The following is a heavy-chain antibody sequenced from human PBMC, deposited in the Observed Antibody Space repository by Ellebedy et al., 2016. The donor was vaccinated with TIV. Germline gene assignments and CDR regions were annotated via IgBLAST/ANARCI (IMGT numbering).Heavy chain of an antibody. Sequence: AASVKVSCKASGYTFTGYYMHRVRQAPGQGLEWMGWINPNSGGTNYAQKFQGWVTMTRDTSISTAYMELSRLRSDDTAVYYCARGGIYYDYVWGSYRPIGGYYFDYWGQGTLVTVSS. CDR1: GYTFTGYY. D-gene: IGHD3-16*02. CDR2: INPNSGGT. CDR3: ARGGIYYDYVWGSYRPIGGYYFDY. J-gene: IGHJ4*02. V-gene: IGHV1-2*04.